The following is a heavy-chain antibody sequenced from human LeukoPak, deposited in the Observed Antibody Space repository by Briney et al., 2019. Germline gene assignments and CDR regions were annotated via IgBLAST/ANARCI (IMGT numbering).Heavy chain of an antibody. D-gene: IGHD4-23*01. V-gene: IGHV3-23*01. CDR1: GFTFSSYA. CDR2: ILAGSST. J-gene: IGHJ4*02. CDR3: AKGSTVGAQPDY. Sequence: PGGSLRLSCAVSGFTFSSYAMIWVRQAPGKGLEWVSIILAGSSTYYTDSVKGRFTISRDNSKNTLYLQMDSLRAEDTAVYYCAKGSTVGAQPDYWGQGTLVTVSS.